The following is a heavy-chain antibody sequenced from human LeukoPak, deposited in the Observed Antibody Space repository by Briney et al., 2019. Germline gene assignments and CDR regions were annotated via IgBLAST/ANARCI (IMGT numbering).Heavy chain of an antibody. CDR1: GGTFSSYA. Sequence: ASVKASCKASGGTFSSYAISWVRQAPGQGLEWMGGIIPIFGTANYAQKFQGRVTITADKSTSTAYMELSSLRSEDTAVYYCARVSMVRGVMGDWFDPWGQGTLVTVSS. CDR2: IIPIFGTA. D-gene: IGHD3-10*01. CDR3: ARVSMVRGVMGDWFDP. J-gene: IGHJ5*02. V-gene: IGHV1-69*06.